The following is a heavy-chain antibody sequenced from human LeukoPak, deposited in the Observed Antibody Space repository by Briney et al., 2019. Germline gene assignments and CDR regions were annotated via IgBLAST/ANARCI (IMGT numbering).Heavy chain of an antibody. CDR3: ARAALRWFGDPGLDY. CDR2: INHSGST. D-gene: IGHD3-10*01. V-gene: IGHV4-34*01. J-gene: IGHJ4*02. Sequence: SETLSLTCAVYGGSFSGYYWSWIRQPPGKGLEWIGEINHSGSTNYNPSLKSRVTISVDTSKNQFSLKPSSVTAADTAVYYCARAALRWFGDPGLDYWGQGTLVTVSS. CDR1: GGSFSGYY.